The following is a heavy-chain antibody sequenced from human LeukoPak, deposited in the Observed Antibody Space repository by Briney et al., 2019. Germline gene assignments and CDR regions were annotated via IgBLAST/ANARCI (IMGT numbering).Heavy chain of an antibody. CDR3: TRDTYYYDSSGYSAEYYFDY. D-gene: IGHD3-22*01. J-gene: IGHJ4*02. V-gene: IGHV3-49*04. CDR2: IRSKAYGGTT. CDR1: GFTFGDYA. Sequence: GGSLRLSCTASGFTFGDYAMSWVRQAPGKGLEWVGFIRSKAYGGTTEYAASVKGRFTISRDDSKSIAYLQMNGLKTEDTAVYYCTRDTYYYDSSGYSAEYYFDYWGQGTLVTVSS.